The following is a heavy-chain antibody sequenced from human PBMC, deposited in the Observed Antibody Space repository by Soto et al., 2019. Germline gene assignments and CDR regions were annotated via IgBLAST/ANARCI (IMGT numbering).Heavy chain of an antibody. CDR1: GYTFTSYG. D-gene: IGHD6-25*01. CDR2: ISPNSGAT. V-gene: IGHV1-18*01. Sequence: QVQLVQSEGELRQPGASVTVSCRASGYTFTSYGIIWVRQAPGQGLEWMGYISPNSGATTYAQNLQGRLTLTTDTSTSSAYRDLRSLSSADTAIYYCVREMWARSGPQTFFDYWGLGALVTVSS. CDR3: VREMWARSGPQTFFDY. J-gene: IGHJ4*02.